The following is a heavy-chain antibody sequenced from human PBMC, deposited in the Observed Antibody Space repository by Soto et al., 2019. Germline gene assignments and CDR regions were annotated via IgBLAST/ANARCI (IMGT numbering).Heavy chain of an antibody. D-gene: IGHD5-12*01. Sequence: GASVKVSCKASGGTFSSYAISWVRQAPGQGLEWMGGIIPIFGTANYAQKFQGRVTITADESTSTAYMELSSLRSEDTAVYYCARVRFTVATSRGAYYYYYGMDVWGQGTTVTVSS. CDR2: IIPIFGTA. CDR1: GGTFSSYA. J-gene: IGHJ6*02. V-gene: IGHV1-69*13. CDR3: ARVRFTVATSRGAYYYYYGMDV.